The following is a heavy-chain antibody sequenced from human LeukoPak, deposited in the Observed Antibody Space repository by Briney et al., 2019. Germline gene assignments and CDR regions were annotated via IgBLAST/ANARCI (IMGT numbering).Heavy chain of an antibody. D-gene: IGHD3-22*01. CDR3: AREPRGHQTQYYYDSSGHNWFDP. CDR1: GYSINSGYY. V-gene: IGHV4-38-2*02. Sequence: SETLSLTCSVSGYSINSGYYWGWIRQPPGKGPEWIGSIFHSGSTYYNPSLKSRVTISVDTSKNQFSLKLSSVTAADTAVYYCAREPRGHQTQYYYDSSGHNWFDPWGQGTLVTVSS. CDR2: IFHSGST. J-gene: IGHJ5*02.